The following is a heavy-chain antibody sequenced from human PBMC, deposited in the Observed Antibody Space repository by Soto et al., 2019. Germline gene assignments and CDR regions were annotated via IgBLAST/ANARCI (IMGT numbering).Heavy chain of an antibody. V-gene: IGHV1-69*01. CDR1: GGSITSYA. Sequence: SSVQVSCTASGGSITSYAISWVRQAPGQGLEWMGGIIPIFGTANYAQKFQGRVPNTADESTSTAYLELSSLRSEDPAVYYCPRAKGSTRIVVFIAHHQGHESWGHGTLVTVSS. J-gene: IGHJ4*03. CDR3: PRAKGSTRIVVFIAHHQGHES. CDR2: IIPIFGTA. D-gene: IGHD3-22*01.